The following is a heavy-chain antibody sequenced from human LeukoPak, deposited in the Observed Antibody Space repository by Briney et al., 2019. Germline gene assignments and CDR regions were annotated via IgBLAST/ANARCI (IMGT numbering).Heavy chain of an antibody. J-gene: IGHJ1*01. CDR2: IRYDGSNK. V-gene: IGHV3-30*02. Sequence: PGGSLRLSFAASGFTFSSYGIHWVRQAPGKGLEWVAFIRYDGSNKYYADSVKGRFTISRDNSKNTLYLQMNSLRAEDTAVYYCAKGALAAPLIHAEYFQHWGQGTLVTVSS. D-gene: IGHD6-13*01. CDR3: AKGALAAPLIHAEYFQH. CDR1: GFTFSSYG.